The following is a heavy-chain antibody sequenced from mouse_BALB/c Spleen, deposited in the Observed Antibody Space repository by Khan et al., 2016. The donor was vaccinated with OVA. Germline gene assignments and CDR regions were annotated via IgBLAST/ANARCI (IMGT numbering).Heavy chain of an antibody. CDR2: ISTGGDYT. V-gene: IGHV5-6*01. Sequence: EVELVESGGDLVKPEGSLKLSCAASGFTFSSYSMSWVRQTPDKRLEWVATISTGGDYTYYPDNVKGRFIISRDAAKNTLYLQMSSLKSEDTAMYYCASHLTGSFAYWGQGTLVTVSA. CDR1: GFTFSSYS. CDR3: ASHLTGSFAY. J-gene: IGHJ3*01. D-gene: IGHD4-1*01.